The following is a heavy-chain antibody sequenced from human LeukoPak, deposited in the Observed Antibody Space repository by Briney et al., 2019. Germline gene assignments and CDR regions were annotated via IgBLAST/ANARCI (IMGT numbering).Heavy chain of an antibody. J-gene: IGHJ6*02. CDR3: ATGVAWLDV. D-gene: IGHD2-15*01. V-gene: IGHV3-15*01. CDR2: IKSKADGGTG. Sequence: GGSLRLSCAASGLTVTNAWMSWVRQAPGKRLEWVARIKSKADGGTGDYAAPVKGRFTISRDDSKNTVYLQMHSLKTEDTAVYYCATGVAWLDVWGQGTTVTVSS. CDR1: GLTVTNAW.